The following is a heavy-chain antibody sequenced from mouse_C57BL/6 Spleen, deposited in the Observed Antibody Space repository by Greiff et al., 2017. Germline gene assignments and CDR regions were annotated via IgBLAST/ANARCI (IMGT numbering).Heavy chain of an antibody. CDR2: IDPSDSYT. CDR1: GYTFTSYW. CDR3: ARFVYYSNPFDY. J-gene: IGHJ2*01. D-gene: IGHD2-5*01. V-gene: IGHV1-69*01. Sequence: QVQLKQPGAELVMPGASVKLSCKASGYTFTSYWMHWVKQRPGQGLEWIGEIDPSDSYTNYNQKFKGKSTLTVDKSSSTAYMQLSSLTSEDSAVYYCARFVYYSNPFDYWGQGTTLTVSS.